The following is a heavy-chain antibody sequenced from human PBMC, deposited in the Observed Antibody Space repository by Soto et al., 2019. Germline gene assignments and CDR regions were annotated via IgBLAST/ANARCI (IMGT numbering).Heavy chain of an antibody. V-gene: IGHV1-3*01. CDR2: INAANGDT. J-gene: IGHJ5*02. CDR1: GYTFSSYG. D-gene: IGHD6-13*01. CDR3: VRRHVSATGIDWFDP. Sequence: EASVQVSCKASGYTFSSYGIHWVRQAPGQRLEWMGWINAANGDTIYSPKFQGRVTITRDTSASTAYMELSSLRSEDTAVYYCVRRHVSATGIDWFDPWGQGTLVTVSS.